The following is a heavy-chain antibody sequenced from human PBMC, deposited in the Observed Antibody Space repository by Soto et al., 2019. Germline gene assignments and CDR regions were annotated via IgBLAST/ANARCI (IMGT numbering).Heavy chain of an antibody. D-gene: IGHD1-26*01. CDR1: GDSVSSNSAA. V-gene: IGHV6-1*01. CDR3: ARDQGIVGATPFDY. CDR2: TYYRSKWYN. Sequence: PSQTLSLTCAISGDSVSSNSAAWNWIRQSPSRGLEWLGRTYYRSKWYNDYAVSVKSRITISPDTSKNQFSLQLNSVTREDTAVYYCARDQGIVGATPFDYWGQGTLVTVSS. J-gene: IGHJ4*02.